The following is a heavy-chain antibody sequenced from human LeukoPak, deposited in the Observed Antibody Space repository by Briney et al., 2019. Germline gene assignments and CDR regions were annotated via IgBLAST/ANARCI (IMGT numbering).Heavy chain of an antibody. D-gene: IGHD6-13*01. CDR2: IYSGGST. V-gene: IGHV3-66*01. J-gene: IGHJ4*02. CDR3: ARAYDSSWHNFDY. Sequence: GGSLRFSCAASGFTVSSNYMSWVRQAPGKGLEWVSVIYSGGSTYYADSVKGRFTISRDISKNTLYLEMDSLRGEDTAVYYCARAYDSSWHNFDYWGQGSLVTVSS. CDR1: GFTVSSNY.